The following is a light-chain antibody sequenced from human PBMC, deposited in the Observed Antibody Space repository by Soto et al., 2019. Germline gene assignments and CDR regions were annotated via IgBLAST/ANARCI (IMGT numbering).Light chain of an antibody. CDR3: QQYTSP. J-gene: IGKJ2*01. CDR1: QSISSW. CDR2: DAS. V-gene: IGKV1-5*01. Sequence: DIQMTQSPSTLSASVGDRVTITCRASQSISSWLAWYQQKPGKAPKLLIYDASSLESGVPSRFSGSGSGTEFTLTISSLQPDDFATYYCQQYTSPFGQGTKLEIK.